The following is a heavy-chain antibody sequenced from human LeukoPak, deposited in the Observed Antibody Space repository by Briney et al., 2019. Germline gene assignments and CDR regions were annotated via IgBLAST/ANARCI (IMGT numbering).Heavy chain of an antibody. J-gene: IGHJ4*02. V-gene: IGHV3-48*03. CDR3: ARWGIVVGPNDY. CDR2: ISSSGSTI. CDR1: GFTFSSYE. Sequence: GGSLRLSCAASGFTFSSYEMNWVRQAPGKGLEWVSYISSSGSTIYYADSVKGRFTISRDNSKNTLYLQMNSLRAEDTAVYYCARWGIVVGPNDYWGQGTLVTVSS. D-gene: IGHD6-19*01.